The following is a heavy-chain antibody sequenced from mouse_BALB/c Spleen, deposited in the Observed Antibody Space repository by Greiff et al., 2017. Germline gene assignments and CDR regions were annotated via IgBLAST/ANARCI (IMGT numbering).Heavy chain of an antibody. CDR2: ISYDGSN. CDR1: GYSITSGYY. V-gene: IGHV3-6*02. Sequence: EVKLMESGPGLVKPSQSLSLTCSVTGYSITSGYYWNWIRQFPGNKLEWMGYISYDGSNNYNPSLKNRISITRDTSKNQFFLKLNSVTTEDTATYYCARGDCFDYWGQGTTLTVSS. J-gene: IGHJ2*01. CDR3: ARGDCFDY.